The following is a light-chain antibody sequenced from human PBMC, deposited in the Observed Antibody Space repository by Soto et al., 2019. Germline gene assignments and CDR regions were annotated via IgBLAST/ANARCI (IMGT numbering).Light chain of an antibody. CDR2: GAS. J-gene: IGKJ2*01. CDR1: QNIASN. Sequence: EILMTQSPATLSVSPGERATLSCRASQNIASNLAWYQQKPGQAPRLLMYGASTRATNISARFSGSGSGTEFTLTISSLQSEDFAVYYCQQYENWPPMYTFGQGTRLEIK. CDR3: QQYENWPPMYT. V-gene: IGKV3-15*01.